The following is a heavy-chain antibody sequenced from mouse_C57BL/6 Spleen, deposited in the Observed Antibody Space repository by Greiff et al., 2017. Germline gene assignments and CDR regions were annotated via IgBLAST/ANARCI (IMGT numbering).Heavy chain of an antibody. Sequence: VHVKQSGAELVRPGASVKLSCTASGFNIKDDYMHWVKQRPEQGLEWIGWIDPGNGDTEYASKFQGKATITADTSSNTAYLQLSSLTSEDTAVYYCTRGRYYFDYWGQGTTLTVSS. V-gene: IGHV14-4*01. CDR2: IDPGNGDT. CDR3: TRGRYYFDY. J-gene: IGHJ2*01. CDR1: GFNIKDDY.